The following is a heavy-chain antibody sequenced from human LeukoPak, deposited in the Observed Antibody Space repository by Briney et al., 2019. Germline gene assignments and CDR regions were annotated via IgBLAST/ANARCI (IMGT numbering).Heavy chain of an antibody. J-gene: IGHJ4*02. Sequence: GGSLRLSCAASGFTFTAYWMHWVRQAPGKGLEWVANIKQDGSEKYYVDSVKGRFTISRDNAKNSLYLQMNSLRAEDTAVYYCGRVSESLVNGGVSWSFDNWGQGTLVTVSS. CDR3: GRVSESLVNGGVSWSFDN. V-gene: IGHV3-7*03. CDR2: IKQDGSEK. CDR1: GFTFTAYW. D-gene: IGHD2-15*01.